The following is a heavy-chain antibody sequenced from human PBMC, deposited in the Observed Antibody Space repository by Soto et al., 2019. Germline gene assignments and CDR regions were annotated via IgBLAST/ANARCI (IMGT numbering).Heavy chain of an antibody. CDR3: ARSSSWYGHLGY. CDR1: GGSISGYY. J-gene: IGHJ4*02. Sequence: SETLSLTCTVSGGSISGYYWSWIRQPPGKGLEWIGYIYYSGSTNYNPSLKSRVTISVDTSKNQFSLKLSSVTAADTAVYYCARSSSWYGHLGYWGQGTLVTGSS. CDR2: IYYSGST. D-gene: IGHD6-13*01. V-gene: IGHV4-59*01.